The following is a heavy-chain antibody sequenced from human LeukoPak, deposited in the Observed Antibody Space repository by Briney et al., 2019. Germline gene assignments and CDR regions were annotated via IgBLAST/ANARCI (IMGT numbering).Heavy chain of an antibody. Sequence: QPSETLSLTCTVSGGSISTFYWSWIRQPPGKGLEWIGYIYYSGSTNYNPSLKSRLTISVDTSKNQFSLKLSSVTAADTAVYYCARGGYCSSTSCYGWFDPWGQGTLVTVSS. CDR1: GGSISTFY. CDR3: ARGGYCSSTSCYGWFDP. J-gene: IGHJ5*02. D-gene: IGHD2-2*01. V-gene: IGHV4-59*12. CDR2: IYYSGST.